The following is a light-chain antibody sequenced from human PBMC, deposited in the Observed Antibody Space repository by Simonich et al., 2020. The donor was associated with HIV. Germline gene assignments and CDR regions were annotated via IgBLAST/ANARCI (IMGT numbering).Light chain of an antibody. CDR1: QSFTNW. Sequence: DIQMTQSPSPLSASVGDRVTITCRASQSFTNWLAWYQQKPGKAPKLLLYAASRLESGVPARFSGSGSGTDFTLTISSLQPEDFATYYCQQSYSTPLTFGPGTKVDIK. V-gene: IGKV1-39*01. CDR3: QQSYSTPLT. CDR2: AAS. J-gene: IGKJ3*01.